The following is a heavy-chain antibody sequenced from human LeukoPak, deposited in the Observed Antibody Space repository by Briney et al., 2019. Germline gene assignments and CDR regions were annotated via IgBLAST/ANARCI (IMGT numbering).Heavy chain of an antibody. Sequence: GGSLRLSCAASGFTFSDYYMSWIRQAPGKGLEWVSFISTGSSAYTVFADSVKGRFTISRDNAKNSLYLQLDSLRAEDTAVYYCARGTRVPDYWGQGTLVTVPS. CDR2: ISTGSSAYT. CDR1: GFTFSDYY. V-gene: IGHV3-11*05. D-gene: IGHD3-10*01. J-gene: IGHJ4*02. CDR3: ARGTRVPDY.